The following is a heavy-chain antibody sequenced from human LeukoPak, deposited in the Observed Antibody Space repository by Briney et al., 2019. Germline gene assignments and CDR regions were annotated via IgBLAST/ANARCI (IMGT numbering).Heavy chain of an antibody. D-gene: IGHD2-15*01. V-gene: IGHV3-21*01. CDR1: GFTFSSYS. Sequence: GGSLRLSCAASGFTFSSYSMNWVRQAPGKGLEWVSSITSRSSHIYYADSVKGRFTISRDNAKNSLYLQMNSLRAEDTAVYYCARVPHDIVVVVAATPDYWGQGTRVTVSS. J-gene: IGHJ4*02. CDR3: ARVPHDIVVVVAATPDY. CDR2: ITSRSSHI.